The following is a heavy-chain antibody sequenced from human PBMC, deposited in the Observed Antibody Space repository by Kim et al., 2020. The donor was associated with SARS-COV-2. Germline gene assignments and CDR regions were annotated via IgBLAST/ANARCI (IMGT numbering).Heavy chain of an antibody. Sequence: ASVKVSCKASGYTFTSYYMHWVRQAPGQGLEWMGIINPSGGSPSYAQKFQGRVTMTRDTSTSTVYMELSSLRSEDTAVYYCARDLSRFVDLWGIVGSSPLSNGMDVWGQGTTVTVSS. CDR3: ARDLSRFVDLWGIVGSSPLSNGMDV. CDR1: GYTFTSYY. V-gene: IGHV1-46*01. D-gene: IGHD1-26*01. J-gene: IGHJ6*02. CDR2: INPSGGSP.